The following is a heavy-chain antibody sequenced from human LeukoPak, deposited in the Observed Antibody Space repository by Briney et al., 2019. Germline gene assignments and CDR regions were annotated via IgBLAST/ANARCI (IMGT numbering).Heavy chain of an antibody. J-gene: IGHJ4*02. CDR1: GFTFSSHG. D-gene: IGHD1-1*01. V-gene: IGHV3-33*01. CDR3: ARPTYVGGYNWFDY. CDR2: IWYDGSNK. Sequence: GGSLRLSCAASGFTFSSHGMHCVRQAPGKGLEWVAVIWYDGSNKYYADSVKGRFTISRDNSKNTLYLQMNSLRAEGTAVSYCARPTYVGGYNWFDYWGQGTLVTVSS.